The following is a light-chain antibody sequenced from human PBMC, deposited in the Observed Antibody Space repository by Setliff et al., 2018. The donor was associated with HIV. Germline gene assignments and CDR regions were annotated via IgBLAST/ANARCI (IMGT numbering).Light chain of an antibody. J-gene: IGLJ1*01. CDR3: SSYTTSSTLYV. CDR2: DVI. Sequence: QSVLTQPASVSGSPGQSITISCTGISSDVGGYYSVSWYQQHPGKAPKLMIYDVINRPSGVSNRFSGSRSGNTASLPISGLQVEDEADYYCSSYTTSSTLYVFGPGTKVTVL. V-gene: IGLV2-14*03. CDR1: SSDVGGYYS.